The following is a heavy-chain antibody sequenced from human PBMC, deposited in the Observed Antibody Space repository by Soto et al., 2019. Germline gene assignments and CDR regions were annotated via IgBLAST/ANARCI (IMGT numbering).Heavy chain of an antibody. J-gene: IGHJ6*02. D-gene: IGHD6-13*01. V-gene: IGHV3-7*05. CDR3: ARGGSSSWYSYYYNGLDV. CDR2: INQDGSEK. CDR1: GFTFSSYW. Sequence: ESGGGLVQPGGSLRLSCAPSGFTFSSYWMSWVRQAPGKGLEWVANINQDGSEKFYVDSEKGRFTISRDNAKKSLYLQMNTLRVEDTAVYYCARGGSSSWYSYYYNGLDVWGQGTTVTVSS.